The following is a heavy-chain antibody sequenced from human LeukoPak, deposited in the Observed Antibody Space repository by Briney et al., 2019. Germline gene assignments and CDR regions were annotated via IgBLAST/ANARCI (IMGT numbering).Heavy chain of an antibody. V-gene: IGHV4-38-2*02. D-gene: IGHD4-17*01. CDR3: ARREVTTYYYYYGMDV. J-gene: IGHJ6*02. CDR2: IYYSGST. CDR1: GYSISSGYY. Sequence: PSETLSLTCTVSGYSISSGYYWGWIRQPPGKGLEWIGSIYYSGSTYYNPSLKSRVTISVDTSKNQFSLKLSSVTAADTAVYYCARREVTTYYYYYGMDVWGQGTTVTVSS.